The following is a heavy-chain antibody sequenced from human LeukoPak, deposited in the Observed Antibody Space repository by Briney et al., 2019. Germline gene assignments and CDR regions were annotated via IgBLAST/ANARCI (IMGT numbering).Heavy chain of an antibody. Sequence: SETLSLTCTVSGGSISSYYWSWIRQPPGKGLEWIWYIYYSGSTNYNPSLKSRVTISVDTSKNQFSLKLSSVTAADTAVYYCARDNSYGIDYWGQGTLVTVSS. D-gene: IGHD5-18*01. J-gene: IGHJ4*02. CDR3: ARDNSYGIDY. CDR2: IYYSGST. CDR1: GGSISSYY. V-gene: IGHV4-59*01.